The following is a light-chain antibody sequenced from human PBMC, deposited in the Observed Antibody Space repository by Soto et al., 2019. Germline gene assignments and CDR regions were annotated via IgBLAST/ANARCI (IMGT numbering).Light chain of an antibody. CDR1: QDITNY. CDR3: QHYGDFPFT. V-gene: IGKV1-33*01. Sequence: DIQMTQSPSSLSASVGDRVTITCQASQDITNYLSWYQQKPGKAPKLLIYGASNLQTGVPSRFSGGGSGTDFTLTIRGLQPEDIATSYCQHYGDFPFTFGPGTKVEI. J-gene: IGKJ3*01. CDR2: GAS.